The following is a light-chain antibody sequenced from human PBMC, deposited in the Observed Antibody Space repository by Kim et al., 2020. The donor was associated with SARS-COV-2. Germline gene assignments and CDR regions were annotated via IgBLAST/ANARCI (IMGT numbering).Light chain of an antibody. CDR2: DVG. J-gene: IGLJ3*02. CDR1: SSDVGGYNY. V-gene: IGLV2-14*03. CDR3: SSYTSSNTGV. Sequence: GQSITIACTGTSSDVGGYNYVSWYQQHPGKAPKLMIYDVGNRPSGVSNRFSGSKSGNTASLTISGLQAEDEADYYCSSYTSSNTGVFGGGTQLTVL.